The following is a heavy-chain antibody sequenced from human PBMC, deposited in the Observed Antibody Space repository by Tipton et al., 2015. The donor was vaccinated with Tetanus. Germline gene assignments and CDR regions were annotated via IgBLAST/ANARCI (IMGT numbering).Heavy chain of an antibody. CDR2: ISGSGGST. CDR1: GFTFSSYA. D-gene: IGHD3-16*01. Sequence: SLRLSCAASGFTFSSYAMSWVRQAPGKGLEWVSAISGSGGSTYYADSVKGRFTISRDNSKNTLSLQMNSLRAEDTAVYYCAKKLGGRSPFDYWGQGALVSVSS. V-gene: IGHV3-23*01. CDR3: AKKLGGRSPFDY. J-gene: IGHJ4*02.